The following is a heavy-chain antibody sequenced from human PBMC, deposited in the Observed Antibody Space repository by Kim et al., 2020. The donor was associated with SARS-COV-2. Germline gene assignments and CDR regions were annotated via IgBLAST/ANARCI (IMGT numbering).Heavy chain of an antibody. D-gene: IGHD3-10*01. CDR3: AKDRIGGSGELFGY. Sequence: ADSVKVRFTISRDNSKNTLYLQMNSLRAEDTAVYYCAKDRIGGSGELFGYWGQGTLVTVSS. V-gene: IGHV3-23*01. J-gene: IGHJ4*02.